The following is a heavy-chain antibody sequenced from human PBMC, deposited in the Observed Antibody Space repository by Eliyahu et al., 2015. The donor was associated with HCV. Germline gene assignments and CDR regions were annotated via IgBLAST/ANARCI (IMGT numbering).Heavy chain of an antibody. D-gene: IGHD3-10*01. CDR2: ISHSGST. CDR1: GGSFSGYY. V-gene: IGHV4-34*01. Sequence: QVQLQQWGAGLLKPSEXLSLTCTXYGGSFSGYYWSWIRQPPGKGLECIGEISHSGSTNYNPSLKSRVTISVDTSKNQFSLKLNSVTAADTAVYYCARVGATMGYNWFDPWGQGTLVTVSS. CDR3: ARVGATMGYNWFDP. J-gene: IGHJ5*02.